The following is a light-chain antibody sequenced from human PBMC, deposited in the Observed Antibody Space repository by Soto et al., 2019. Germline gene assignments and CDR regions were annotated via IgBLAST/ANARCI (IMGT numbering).Light chain of an antibody. CDR3: NSFATTSTFV. CDR2: DVS. J-gene: IGLJ1*01. V-gene: IGLV2-14*03. CDR1: SRDVGAFNS. Sequence: QSALTQPASVSGAPGQSITISCTGTSRDVGAFNSVSWYQHHPGKAPKLMLYDVSIRPSGISNRFSGSKSGNTASLTISGLQAEDEADYYCNSFATTSTFVFGTGTKVTVL.